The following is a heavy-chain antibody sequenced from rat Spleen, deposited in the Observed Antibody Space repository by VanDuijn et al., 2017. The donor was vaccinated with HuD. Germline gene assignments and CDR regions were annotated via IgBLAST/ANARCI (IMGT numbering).Heavy chain of an antibody. J-gene: IGHJ4*01. Sequence: EVQLVESGGGLVQPGRSLKLSCVASGFTFNNYWMTWIRQAPGKGLEWVASITNTGGSTYHRDSVKGRFTISRDNGKSSLYLQMDSLRSEDTATYYCTTSYGFVMDAWGQGASVTVSS. D-gene: IGHD1-6*01. CDR1: GFTFNNYW. CDR2: ITNTGGST. CDR3: TTSYGFVMDA. V-gene: IGHV5-31*01.